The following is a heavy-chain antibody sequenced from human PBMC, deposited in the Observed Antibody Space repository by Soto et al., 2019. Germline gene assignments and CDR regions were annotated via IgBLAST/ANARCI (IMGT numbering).Heavy chain of an antibody. Sequence: EVQLVDSGGGLVKPGGSLRLSCAASGFSFSSHSMNWVRQAPGKGLEWVASIGDSSSYTYYADSGKGRCTISKDNAKNSLYLQMNSRRAKDTAVYYCARDQRSLRRGYSDYWGQGTLVAVSS. D-gene: IGHD5-12*01. J-gene: IGHJ4*02. V-gene: IGHV3-21*01. CDR1: GFSFSSHS. CDR3: ARDQRSLRRGYSDY. CDR2: IGDSSSYT.